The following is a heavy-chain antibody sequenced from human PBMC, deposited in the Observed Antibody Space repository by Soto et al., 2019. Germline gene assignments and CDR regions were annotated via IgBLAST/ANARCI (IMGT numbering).Heavy chain of an antibody. CDR3: VMGYYFDY. CDR2: VSGPGDAT. V-gene: IGHV3-23*01. Sequence: EVQLLESGGGLIQPGGSLRLSCKASGFTFNDYAMSWVRQAPGKGVEWVSTVSGPGDATYYADSVKGRFTISRDNSRDTLYLQVNSLRAEDTAIYYCVMGYYFDYWGQGSLVTVSS. J-gene: IGHJ4*02. D-gene: IGHD2-8*01. CDR1: GFTFNDYA.